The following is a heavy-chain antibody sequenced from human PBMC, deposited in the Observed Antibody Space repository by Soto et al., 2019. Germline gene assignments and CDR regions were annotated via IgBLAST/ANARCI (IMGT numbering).Heavy chain of an antibody. Sequence: PEASWGLSCTGSGFTFSGHAMTLGRQAPGTGLEWVSVISTSGDRPDYAESVKRRFTISRDNSKNILYLKMSSLRVEDTAIYYCAFKGAFHSHYWGHGTPVTVS. CDR3: AFKGAFHSHY. CDR1: GFTFSGHA. V-gene: IGHV3-23*01. CDR2: ISTSGDRP. J-gene: IGHJ4*01. D-gene: IGHD3-16*01.